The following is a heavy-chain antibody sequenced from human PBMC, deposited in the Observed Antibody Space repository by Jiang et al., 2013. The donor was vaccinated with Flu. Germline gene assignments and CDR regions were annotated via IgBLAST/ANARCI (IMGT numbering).Heavy chain of an antibody. J-gene: IGHJ2*01. D-gene: IGHD7-27*01. CDR3: ARRSTNWPHYYFEL. V-gene: IGHV5-51*01. CDR1: IHICALL. CDR2: LPIDSDT. Sequence: QLVESGAXVEKARGVSEDLLSGFWIHICALLDRLGAPDARERPGVDGDHLPIDSDTKYSPSFQGQVTISVDKSINTAYLQWSSLKTSDTAIYYCARRSTNWPHYYFELWGRGTLVTVSS.